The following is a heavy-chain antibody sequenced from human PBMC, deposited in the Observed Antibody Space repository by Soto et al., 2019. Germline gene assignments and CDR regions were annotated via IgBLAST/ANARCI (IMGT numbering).Heavy chain of an antibody. CDR2: IYPGDSDT. CDR3: ARQSVLMVYAEANYGMDV. V-gene: IGHV5-51*01. J-gene: IGHJ6*02. Sequence: GESLKISCKGSGYSFTSYWIGWVRQMPGKGLEWMGIIYPGDSDTRYSPSFQGQVTISADKSISTAYLQWSSLKASDTAMYYCARQSVLMVYAEANYGMDVWGQGTTVTVSS. D-gene: IGHD2-8*01. CDR1: GYSFTSYW.